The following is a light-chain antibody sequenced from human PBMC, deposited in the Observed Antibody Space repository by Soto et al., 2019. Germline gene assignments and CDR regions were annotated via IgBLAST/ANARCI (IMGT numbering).Light chain of an antibody. J-gene: IGKJ1*01. Sequence: DIVMTQSPDSLAVSLGERATINCKSSQSVLYSSNNKNYLAWYQQKPGQPPKLLIYWASTRESGVPDRFSGSGYGTEFTLTISSLQAEDVAVYYCQQYYSTPWTFGHGTKVEIK. CDR1: QSVLYSSNNKNY. CDR2: WAS. V-gene: IGKV4-1*01. CDR3: QQYYSTPWT.